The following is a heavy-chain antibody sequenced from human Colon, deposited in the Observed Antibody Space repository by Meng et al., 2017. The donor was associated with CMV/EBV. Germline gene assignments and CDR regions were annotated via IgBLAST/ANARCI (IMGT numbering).Heavy chain of an antibody. Sequence: SLKISCAASGFSFGDYGMSWVRQAPGKGPEWVAGITWNSETIAYGDSVKGRFTVSRDNAKTALYLQMNSLRPEDTALYYCAKDVGANFFYGLDVWGQGTTVTVSS. J-gene: IGHJ6*02. CDR2: ITWNSETI. CDR3: AKDVGANFFYGLDV. D-gene: IGHD1-26*01. V-gene: IGHV3-9*01. CDR1: GFSFGDYG.